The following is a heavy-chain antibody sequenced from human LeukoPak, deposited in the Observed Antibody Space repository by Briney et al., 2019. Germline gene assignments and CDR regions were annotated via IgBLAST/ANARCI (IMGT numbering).Heavy chain of an antibody. Sequence: ASVKVSCKASGYTFTDFYLHLVRQAPGQGLEWMGWIHPDSGGTKYAQNFQGRVSMTRDTSISTVYMELSSLRSDDTAVYYCARVGRSVVIPAATGAYFDYWGQGTLVTVSS. V-gene: IGHV1-2*02. CDR2: IHPDSGGT. D-gene: IGHD2-2*01. CDR1: GYTFTDFY. CDR3: ARVGRSVVIPAATGAYFDY. J-gene: IGHJ4*02.